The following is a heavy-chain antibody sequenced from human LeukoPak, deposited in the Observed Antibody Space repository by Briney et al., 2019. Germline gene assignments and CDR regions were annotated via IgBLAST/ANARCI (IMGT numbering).Heavy chain of an antibody. CDR3: ARINWEPWYFDL. V-gene: IGHV4-31*03. CDR1: GGSFNSGGYF. D-gene: IGHD7-27*01. Sequence: SQTLSLTCTVSGGSFNSGGYFWTWVRQPPGKGLERIGYISYSGSTYYNPSLKSRVTISVDTSKNQFSLKLSSVTAADTAVYYCARINWEPWYFDLWGRGTLVTVSS. J-gene: IGHJ2*01. CDR2: ISYSGST.